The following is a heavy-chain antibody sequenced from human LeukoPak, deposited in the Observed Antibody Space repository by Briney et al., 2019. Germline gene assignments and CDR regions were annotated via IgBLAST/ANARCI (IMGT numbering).Heavy chain of an antibody. CDR1: GGSISSSSYY. D-gene: IGHD6-6*01. J-gene: IGHJ4*02. Sequence: PSETLSLTCTVSGGSISSSSYYWGWIRQPPGKGLEWIGSIYYSGSTYYNPSLKSRVTISVDTSKNQFSLKLSSVTAADTAVYYCARVPSSSVDYWGQGTLVTVSS. CDR3: ARVPSSSVDY. CDR2: IYYSGST. V-gene: IGHV4-39*07.